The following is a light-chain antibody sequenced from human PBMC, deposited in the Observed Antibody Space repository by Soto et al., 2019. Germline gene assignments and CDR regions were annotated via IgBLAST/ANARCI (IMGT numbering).Light chain of an antibody. CDR2: NAS. V-gene: IGKV1-16*01. Sequence: DILMTQSPSSLSASAGERVTITCRASQGITNYLAWFQQKPGKAPKSLIYNASSVQSGVPTRFSGSGSGTDFTLTISSLQHEDLASYYCQQYHRYPITFGQGTRLEIK. CDR3: QQYHRYPIT. J-gene: IGKJ5*01. CDR1: QGITNY.